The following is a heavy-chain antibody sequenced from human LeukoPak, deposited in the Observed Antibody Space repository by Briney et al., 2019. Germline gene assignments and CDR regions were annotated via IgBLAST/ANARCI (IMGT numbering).Heavy chain of an antibody. Sequence: ASVKVSCKASGYTFTSYYMHWVRQAPGQGLEWMGIINPSGGSTSYAQKFQGRVTTTRDTSTSTVYMELSSLRSEDTAVYYCARGGANCTNGVCEWNWFDPWGQGTLVTVSS. J-gene: IGHJ5*02. D-gene: IGHD2-8*01. CDR3: ARGGANCTNGVCEWNWFDP. CDR2: INPSGGST. CDR1: GYTFTSYY. V-gene: IGHV1-46*03.